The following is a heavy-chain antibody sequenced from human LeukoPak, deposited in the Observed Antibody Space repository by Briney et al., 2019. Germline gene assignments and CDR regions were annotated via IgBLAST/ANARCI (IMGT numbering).Heavy chain of an antibody. Sequence: SETLSLTCTVSGGSISSYYWSWIRQPPGKGPEWIGYIYYSGSTNYNPSLKSRVTVSVDTSKNQFSLKLSSVTAADTAVYYCASYDFWSGSQYWGQGTLVTVSS. CDR3: ASYDFWSGSQY. CDR2: IYYSGST. J-gene: IGHJ4*02. V-gene: IGHV4-59*08. D-gene: IGHD3-3*01. CDR1: GGSISSYY.